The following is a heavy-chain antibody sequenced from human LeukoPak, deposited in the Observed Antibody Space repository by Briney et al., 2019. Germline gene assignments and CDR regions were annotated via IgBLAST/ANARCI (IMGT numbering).Heavy chain of an antibody. J-gene: IGHJ4*02. CDR1: GGSFSGYY. V-gene: IGHV4-34*01. D-gene: IGHD3-22*01. CDR3: ARRTYYYDSSGYYPFDY. Sequence: SETLSLTCAVYGGSFSGYYWSWIRQPPGKGLEWIGEINHSGSTNYKPSLKSRVTISVDTSKKQFSLKLSSVTAADTAVYYCARRTYYYDSSGYYPFDYWGQGTLVTVSS. CDR2: INHSGST.